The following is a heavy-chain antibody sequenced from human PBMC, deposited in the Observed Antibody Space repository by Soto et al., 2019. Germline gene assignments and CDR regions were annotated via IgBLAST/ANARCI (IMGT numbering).Heavy chain of an antibody. D-gene: IGHD2-21*02. J-gene: IGHJ6*02. V-gene: IGHV4-59*01. CDR1: GGSISRYY. CDR2: MYNTGST. Sequence: QVQLQESGPGLVKPSETLSLTCTVSGGSISRYYWSWIRQPPGKGLEWIGYMYNTGSTVYNPPFKSRVTRSVDTSKNRFSLKLNSVTAADTAVYYCARDLWGYCGTGCYPLDDWGQGTTVTVSS. CDR3: ARDLWGYCGTGCYPLDD.